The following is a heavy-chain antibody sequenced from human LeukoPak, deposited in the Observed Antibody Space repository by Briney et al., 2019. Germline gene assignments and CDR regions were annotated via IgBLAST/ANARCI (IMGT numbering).Heavy chain of an antibody. CDR1: GFTFSSYA. CDR3: AKDGDVDTATNFDY. CDR2: ISGSGGST. J-gene: IGHJ4*02. V-gene: IGHV3-23*01. D-gene: IGHD5-18*01. Sequence: GGSPRLSCAASGFTFSSYAMSWVRQAPGKGLEWVSAISGSGGSTYYADSVKGRFTISRDNSKNTLYLQMNSLRAEDTAVYYCAKDGDVDTATNFDYWGQGTLVTVSS.